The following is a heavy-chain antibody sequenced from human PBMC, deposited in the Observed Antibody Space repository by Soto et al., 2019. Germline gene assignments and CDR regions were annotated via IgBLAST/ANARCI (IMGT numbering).Heavy chain of an antibody. Sequence: ASVKVSCKASGYTFTSYDINWVRQATGQGLEWVGWMNPNSGNTGYAQKFQGRVTMTRNTSISTAYMELSSLRSEDTAVYYCASRQGNDYDILTGYGYDYYYGMDVWGQGTTVTV. CDR1: GYTFTSYD. J-gene: IGHJ6*02. CDR2: MNPNSGNT. D-gene: IGHD3-9*01. CDR3: ASRQGNDYDILTGYGYDYYYGMDV. V-gene: IGHV1-8*01.